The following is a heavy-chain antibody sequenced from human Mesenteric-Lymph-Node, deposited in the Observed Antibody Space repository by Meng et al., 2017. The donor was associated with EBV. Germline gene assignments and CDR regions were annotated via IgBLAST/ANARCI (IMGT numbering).Heavy chain of an antibody. V-gene: IGHV1-2*06. CDR3: ARVDGQPY. Sequence: QLGQSAAGGKKPGSSVKVSRKASGGTSSRDPISWLRQAPGQGLEWMGRINPNSGGTNYAQKFQGRVTMTRDTSISTAYMELSGLRSDDTAVYYCARVDGQPYWGQGTLVTVSS. CDR2: INPNSGGT. J-gene: IGHJ4*02. CDR1: GGTSSRDP. D-gene: IGHD2-2*03.